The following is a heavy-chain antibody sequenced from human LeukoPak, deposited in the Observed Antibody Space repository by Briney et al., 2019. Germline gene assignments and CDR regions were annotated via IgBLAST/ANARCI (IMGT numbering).Heavy chain of an antibody. J-gene: IGHJ4*02. CDR2: INTHTGNT. Sequence: ASVKVSCKTSGYTFSTYDISWVRQAPGQGLEWMAWINTHTGNTNYAQKFQGTVTMTTDTSTSTAYMEMRSLGCDDTAAYYCARGPGGCSGGSCYHDYWGQGTLVTVSS. D-gene: IGHD2-15*01. CDR3: ARGPGGCSGGSCYHDY. CDR1: GYTFSTYD. V-gene: IGHV1-18*01.